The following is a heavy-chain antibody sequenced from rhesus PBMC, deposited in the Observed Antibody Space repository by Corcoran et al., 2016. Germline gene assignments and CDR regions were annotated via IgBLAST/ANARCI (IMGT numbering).Heavy chain of an antibody. Sequence: QVRLQQWGEGLVQPSETLSLTCAVYGGSISGYYYWSWIRQPPGKELEWIGYIYGTGASTNYNPPLKSRVTISKDTSKNQFALKLSSVSAADTAVYYCARNGPLTMVRFDVWGPGVLVTVSS. V-gene: IGHV4-73*01. J-gene: IGHJ5-1*01. CDR2: IYGTGAST. CDR3: ARNGPLTMVRFDV. D-gene: IGHD3-16*01. CDR1: GGSISGYYY.